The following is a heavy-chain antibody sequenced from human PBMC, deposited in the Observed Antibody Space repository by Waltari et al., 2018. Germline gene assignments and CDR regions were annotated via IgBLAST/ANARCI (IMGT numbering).Heavy chain of an antibody. J-gene: IGHJ4*02. Sequence: QVQLQESGPGLVKPSGTLSLTCAVSGGSISSSNWWRWVRQPPGKGLEWSGEIYHRGRTNYNPSLKSRVTISVDKSKNQFSRKLSAVTAADTAVYYCARGIAAAGEEGSWGQGTLVTVSS. D-gene: IGHD6-13*01. CDR2: IYHRGRT. CDR3: ARGIAAAGEEGS. V-gene: IGHV4-4*02. CDR1: GGSISSSNW.